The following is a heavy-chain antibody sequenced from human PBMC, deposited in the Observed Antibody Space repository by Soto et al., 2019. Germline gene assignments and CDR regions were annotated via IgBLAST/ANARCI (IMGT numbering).Heavy chain of an antibody. V-gene: IGHV4-34*01. J-gene: IGHJ4*02. Sequence: QVQLQQWGAGLLKPSETLSLTCAVYGGSFSGYYWSWIRQPPGRGLEWIGEINHSGSTNSNPSLKSRVTLSVATSKNQFSLKLSSVTAADTAVYFCARGDYDYIWGTYRFAFDYWGQGTLVTVSS. CDR2: INHSGST. CDR3: ARGDYDYIWGTYRFAFDY. CDR1: GGSFSGYY. D-gene: IGHD3-16*02.